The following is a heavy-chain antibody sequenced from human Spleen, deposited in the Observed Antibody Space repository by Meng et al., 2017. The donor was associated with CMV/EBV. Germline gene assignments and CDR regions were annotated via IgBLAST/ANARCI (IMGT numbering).Heavy chain of an antibody. CDR1: GFTFSSYS. Sequence: GGSLRLSCAASGFTFSSYSMNWVRQAPGKGLEWVSSISSSSSYIYYADSVKGRFTISRDNAKNSLYLKMNSLRAEDTAVYYCASRSSSWNDAFDIWGQGTMVTVSS. CDR2: ISSSSSYI. CDR3: ASRSSSWNDAFDI. V-gene: IGHV3-21*01. D-gene: IGHD6-13*01. J-gene: IGHJ3*02.